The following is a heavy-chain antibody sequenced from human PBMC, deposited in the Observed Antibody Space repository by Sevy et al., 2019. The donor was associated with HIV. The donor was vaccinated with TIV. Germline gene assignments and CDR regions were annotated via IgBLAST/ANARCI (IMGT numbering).Heavy chain of an antibody. J-gene: IGHJ5*02. V-gene: IGHV4-39*01. CDR3: AGHPRVVSAIWDIIIYYFDP. Sequence: SETLSLTCTVSGGSISSSNFYWGWIRQPPGKGLEWIGSIYYSGSTYYNASLKSRVTISVDTSKNQFSLKLSSVTAADTAVYYCAGHPRVVSAIWDIIIYYFDPWGQGTLVTVSS. CDR1: GGSISSSNFY. D-gene: IGHD3-10*01. CDR2: IYYSGST.